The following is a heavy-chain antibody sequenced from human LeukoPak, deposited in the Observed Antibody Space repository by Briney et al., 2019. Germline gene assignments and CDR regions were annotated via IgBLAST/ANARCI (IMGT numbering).Heavy chain of an antibody. V-gene: IGHV3-48*03. CDR2: ISSSGSTI. CDR1: GFTFSSYE. D-gene: IGHD3-16*01. CDR3: AELGIMIGGV. J-gene: IGHJ6*04. Sequence: GGSLRLSCAASGFTFSSYEMNWVRQASGKGLEWVSYISSSGSTIYYADSVKGRFTISRDNAKNSLYLQMNSLRAEDTAVYYCAELGIMIGGVWGKGTTVTISS.